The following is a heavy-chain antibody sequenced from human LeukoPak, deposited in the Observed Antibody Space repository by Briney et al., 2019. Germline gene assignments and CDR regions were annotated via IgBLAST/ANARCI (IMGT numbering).Heavy chain of an antibody. V-gene: IGHV1-69*06. Sequence: ASVKVSCKASGGTFSSYAISWVRQAPGQGLEWMGGIIPIFGTANYAQKFQGRVTITADKSTSTAYMELSRLRSDDTAVYYCARGAEFRYYYDSSGYQENTDYWGQGTLVTVSS. CDR3: ARGAEFRYYYDSSGYQENTDY. CDR2: IIPIFGTA. J-gene: IGHJ4*02. CDR1: GGTFSSYA. D-gene: IGHD3-22*01.